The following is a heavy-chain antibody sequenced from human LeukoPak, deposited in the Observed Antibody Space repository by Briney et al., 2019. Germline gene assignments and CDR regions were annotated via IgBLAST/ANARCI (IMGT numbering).Heavy chain of an antibody. Sequence: PGRSLRLSCAASGFTFSSYAMHWVRQAPGKGLEWVAVISYDGSNKYYADSVKGRFTISRDNSKNTLYLQMNSLRAEDTAVYYCLRHASTRPEDYFDYWGQGTLVTVSS. CDR1: GFTFSSYA. CDR2: ISYDGSNK. D-gene: IGHD5/OR15-5a*01. J-gene: IGHJ4*02. CDR3: LRHASTRPEDYFDY. V-gene: IGHV3-30*04.